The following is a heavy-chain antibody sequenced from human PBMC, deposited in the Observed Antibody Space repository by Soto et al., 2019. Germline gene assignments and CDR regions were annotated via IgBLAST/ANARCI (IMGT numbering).Heavy chain of an antibody. D-gene: IGHD3-9*01. J-gene: IGHJ6*02. CDR2: IGGSGSNT. V-gene: IGHV3-23*01. Sequence: EGQLLESGEGLVQPGGSLKLSCAASGFTFSNYAMSWVRQAPGKGLEWVSGIGGSGSNTYYADSVKGRFTISRDNSNNTLFLQMNSLRAEDTAEYYCARVVRYFDTPYGMDVWGQGTTVTVSS. CDR3: ARVVRYFDTPYGMDV. CDR1: GFTFSNYA.